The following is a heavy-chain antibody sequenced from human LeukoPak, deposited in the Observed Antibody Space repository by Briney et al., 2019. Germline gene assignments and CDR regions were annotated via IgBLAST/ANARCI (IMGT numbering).Heavy chain of an antibody. D-gene: IGHD6-19*01. CDR2: IQHDGSEQ. Sequence: GGSLRLSCAASGFTFSNYWMSWVRQAPGKGLEWVANIQHDGSEQYYVDSVKGRFTISRDNTKKSLFLQINSLRAEDTAVYYCATPARGGSALPWGQGTLVTVSS. CDR3: ATPARGGSALP. CDR1: GFTFSNYW. V-gene: IGHV3-7*01. J-gene: IGHJ5*02.